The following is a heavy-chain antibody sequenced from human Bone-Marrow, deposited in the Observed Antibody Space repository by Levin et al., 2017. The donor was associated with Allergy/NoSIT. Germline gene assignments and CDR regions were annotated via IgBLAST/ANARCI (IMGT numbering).Heavy chain of an antibody. Sequence: QPGGSLRLSCAASGFSFRTYWMHWVRQAPGKGLVWVSRINIDGSTTSYADSVKGRFTISRDNAANTLYLQMNSLRAEDTAVYYCARPLRSFGGSDPSDIWGQGTMVTVSS. CDR3: ARPLRSFGGSDPSDI. J-gene: IGHJ3*02. CDR1: GFSFRTYW. V-gene: IGHV3-74*01. D-gene: IGHD3-9*01. CDR2: INIDGSTT.